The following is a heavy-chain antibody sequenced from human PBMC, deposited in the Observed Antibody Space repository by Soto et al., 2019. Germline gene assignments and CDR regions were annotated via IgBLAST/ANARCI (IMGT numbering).Heavy chain of an antibody. CDR3: ARVGIAEKGYTIFGVVIPEGPYFDY. D-gene: IGHD3-3*01. J-gene: IGHJ4*02. CDR2: ISSSGSTI. V-gene: IGHV3-48*03. Sequence: PGGSLRLSCAASGFTFSSYAMNWVRQAPGKGLEWVSYISSSGSTIYYADSVKGRFTISRDNAKNSLYLQMNSLRAEDTAVYYCARVGIAEKGYTIFGVVIPEGPYFDYWGQGTLVTVSS. CDR1: GFTFSSYA.